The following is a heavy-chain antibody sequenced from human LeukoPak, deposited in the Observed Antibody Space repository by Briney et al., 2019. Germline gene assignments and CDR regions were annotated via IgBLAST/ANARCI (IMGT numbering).Heavy chain of an antibody. V-gene: IGHV3-7*01. CDR1: GFTFSTYW. CDR2: IKQDGGER. D-gene: IGHD2-8*01. CDR3: ARDQCWPDY. J-gene: IGHJ4*02. Sequence: PGGSLRLSCAASGFTFSTYWMTWVRQAPGRGLEWVANIKQDGGERHYVDSVKGRFTISRDNAKKILYLQMNSLRAEDTAVYYCARDQCWPDYWRQGNLVTVSS.